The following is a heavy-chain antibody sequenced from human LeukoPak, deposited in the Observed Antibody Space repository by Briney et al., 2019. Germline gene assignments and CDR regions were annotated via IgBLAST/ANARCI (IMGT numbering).Heavy chain of an antibody. CDR2: IDYSGSF. D-gene: IGHD5-24*01. V-gene: IGHV4-59*01. CDR1: GGFISTYY. CDR3: ARGRYVEIELYFFDY. Sequence: SETLSLTCTVSGGFISTYYWSWIRQAPGKGLEWIGYIDYSGSFNYNPSLKSRVTMSANTSKNQFSLRLSSVTAADTAVYYCARGRYVEIELYFFDYWGQGTLVTVSS. J-gene: IGHJ4*02.